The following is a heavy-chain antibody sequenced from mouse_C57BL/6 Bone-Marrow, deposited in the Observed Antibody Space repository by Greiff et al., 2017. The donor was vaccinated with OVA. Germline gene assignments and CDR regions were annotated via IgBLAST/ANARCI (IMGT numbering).Heavy chain of an antibody. Sequence: VQLKESGPGLVKPSQSLSLTCSVTGYSITSGYYWNWIRQFPGNKLEWMGYISYDGSNNYNPSLKNRISITRDTSKNQFFLKLNSVTTEDTATYYCARNPPYDYYAMDYWGQGTSVTVSS. CDR1: GYSITSGYY. CDR2: ISYDGSN. J-gene: IGHJ4*01. V-gene: IGHV3-6*01. CDR3: ARNPPYDYYAMDY.